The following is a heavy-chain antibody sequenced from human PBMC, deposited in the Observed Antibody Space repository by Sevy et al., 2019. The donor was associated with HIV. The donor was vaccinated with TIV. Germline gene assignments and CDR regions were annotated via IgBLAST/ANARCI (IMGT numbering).Heavy chain of an antibody. J-gene: IGHJ4*02. D-gene: IGHD3-10*01. CDR2: ISYDGSNK. CDR1: GFTFSSYA. V-gene: IGHV3-30-3*01. CDR3: ARDITMVRGEGY. Sequence: GGSLRLSCAASGFTFSSYAMHWVRQAPGKGLEWVAVISYDGSNKYYADSVKGRFTFSRDNSKNTLYLQMNSLRAEDTAVYYCARDITMVRGEGYWGQGTLVTVSS.